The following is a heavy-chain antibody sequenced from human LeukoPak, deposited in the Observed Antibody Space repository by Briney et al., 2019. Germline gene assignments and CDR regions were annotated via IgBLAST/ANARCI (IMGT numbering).Heavy chain of an antibody. J-gene: IGHJ4*02. CDR2: FDPEDGET. CDR1: GYTLTELS. Sequence: AAVQVSCKVSGYTLTELSMHWVRQAPGKGLEWMGGFDPEDGETIYAQKFQGRVTMTEDTSTDTDYMELSSLRSEDTAVYYCATESATYGGNPDYWGQGTLVTVSS. D-gene: IGHD4-23*01. CDR3: ATESATYGGNPDY. V-gene: IGHV1-24*01.